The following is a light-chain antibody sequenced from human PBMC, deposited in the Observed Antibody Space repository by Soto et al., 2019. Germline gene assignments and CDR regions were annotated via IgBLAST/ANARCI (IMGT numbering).Light chain of an antibody. Sequence: EIVMTQSPATLSVSPGERATLSCRASQSVSSNLAWYQQKPGQAPRLLIYGASTRATGIPARFSGSGSGTAFTITISSLQSEDFAVYYCQQYNNWLWTFGQGTKVEIK. CDR2: GAS. J-gene: IGKJ1*01. CDR1: QSVSSN. V-gene: IGKV3-15*01. CDR3: QQYNNWLWT.